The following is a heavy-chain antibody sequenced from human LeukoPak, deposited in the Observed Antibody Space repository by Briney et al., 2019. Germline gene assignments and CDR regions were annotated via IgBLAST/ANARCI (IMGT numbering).Heavy chain of an antibody. D-gene: IGHD2-15*01. V-gene: IGHV3-20*04. CDR2: INWNGGST. CDR3: ARFARGLNCSGGSCYSGDYYYYYYMDV. J-gene: IGHJ6*03. Sequence: RAGGSLRLSCAASGFTFDDYGMSWVRQAPGKGLEWVSGINWNGGSTGYADSVKGRFTISRDNAKNSLYLQMNSLRAEDTALYYCARFARGLNCSGGSCYSGDYYYYYYMDVWGKGTTVTVSS. CDR1: GFTFDDYG.